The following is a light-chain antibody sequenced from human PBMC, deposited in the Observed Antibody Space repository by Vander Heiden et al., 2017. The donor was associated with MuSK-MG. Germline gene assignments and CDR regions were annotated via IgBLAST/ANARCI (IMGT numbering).Light chain of an antibody. CDR3: QQRSNWPLT. CDR2: DAS. V-gene: IGKV3-11*01. CDR1: QSVSSY. J-gene: IGKJ4*01. Sequence: EIVLTQSPATLSLSPGERATLSCRASQSVSSYLAWSQQKPGQAPRLLIYDASNRATGIPARFSGSGSGTDFTLTISSLEPEDFAVYYCQQRSNWPLTFGGGTKVEIK.